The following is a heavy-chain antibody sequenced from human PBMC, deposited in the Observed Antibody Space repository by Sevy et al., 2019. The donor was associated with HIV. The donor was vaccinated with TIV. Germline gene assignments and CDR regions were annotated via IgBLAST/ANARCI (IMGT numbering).Heavy chain of an antibody. Sequence: GGSLRLSCAASGFTFSASGMNWVRQAPGKGLEWVSSISSSSNYIYYAESVKGRFTISRDNAKDSLYLQINSVRAEDTAVYYCARDLSTDYYSYYGMDVWGQGTTVTVSS. CDR1: GFTFSASG. J-gene: IGHJ6*02. CDR3: ARDLSTDYYSYYGMDV. CDR2: ISSSSNYI. V-gene: IGHV3-21*01.